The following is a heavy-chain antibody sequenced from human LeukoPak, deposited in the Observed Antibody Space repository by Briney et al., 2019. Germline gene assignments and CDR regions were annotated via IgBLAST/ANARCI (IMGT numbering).Heavy chain of an antibody. CDR1: GCSITSYY. CDR2: IHDSGST. Sequence: SETLSLTCTVSGCSITSYYWSWIRQPPGNRLEWIGYIHDSGSTDYNPSLKSRVSMSLDASKNHLSLKLTSVTAADTAMYYCAKVGFGGHLDYWGEGTLVTVSS. CDR3: AKVGFGGHLDY. D-gene: IGHD4-23*01. J-gene: IGHJ4*02. V-gene: IGHV4-59*01.